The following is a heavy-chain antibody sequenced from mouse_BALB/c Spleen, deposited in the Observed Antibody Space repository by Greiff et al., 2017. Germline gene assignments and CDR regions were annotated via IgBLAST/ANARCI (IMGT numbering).Heavy chain of an antibody. CDR3: ARGVFRSWYFDV. V-gene: IGHV2-6-7*01. Sequence: VQLQESGPGLVAPSQSLSITCTASGFSLTGYGVNWVRQPPGKGLEWLGLIWGDGSTDYNSALKTRLIISKDNSKSQVFLKMNSRQTDDTARYYCARGVFRSWYFDVWGEGTTVTVSS. CDR1: GFSLTGYG. CDR2: IWGDGST. J-gene: IGHJ1*01.